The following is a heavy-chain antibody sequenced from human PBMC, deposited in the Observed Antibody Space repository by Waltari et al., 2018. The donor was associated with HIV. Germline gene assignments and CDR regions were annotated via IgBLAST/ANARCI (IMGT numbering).Heavy chain of an antibody. CDR2: ISNSVNTI. Sequence: EVQLVESGGDLVQPGGSLRLSCAASGFSFSSYSMNWVRQAPGKGLGWISYISNSVNTIDYADSVKGRFTISRDNAKNSLSLQMHSLRAEDTAVYYCARARGYSYGYEDYWGQGALVTVSS. CDR1: GFSFSSYS. CDR3: ARARGYSYGYEDY. J-gene: IGHJ4*02. V-gene: IGHV3-48*04. D-gene: IGHD5-18*01.